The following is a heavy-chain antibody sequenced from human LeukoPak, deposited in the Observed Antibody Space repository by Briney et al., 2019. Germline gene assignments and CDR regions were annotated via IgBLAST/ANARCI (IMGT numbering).Heavy chain of an antibody. D-gene: IGHD6-19*01. CDR2: ISGSGGST. Sequence: GGSLRLSCAASGFTFSSYAMSWVRQAPGKGLEWVSAISGSGGSTYYADSVKGRFTISRDNSKNTLYLQMNSLRAEDTAVYYFAKDTTGYRSAGYFGYFDLWGRGPLFTVSS. CDR3: AKDTTGYRSAGYFGYFDL. CDR1: GFTFSSYA. J-gene: IGHJ2*01. V-gene: IGHV3-23*01.